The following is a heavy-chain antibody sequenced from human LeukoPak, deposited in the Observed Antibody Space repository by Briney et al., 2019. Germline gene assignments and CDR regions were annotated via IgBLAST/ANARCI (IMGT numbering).Heavy chain of an antibody. D-gene: IGHD3-10*01. CDR2: ISYDGSNK. Sequence: PGGSLRLSCAASGFTFSSYGMHWVRQAPGKGLEWVAVISYDGSNKYYADSVKGRFTISRDNSKNTLYLQMNSLRAEDTAVYYCARDSPVWFGPYYYYGMDVWGQGTTVTVSS. CDR1: GFTFSSYG. CDR3: ARDSPVWFGPYYYYGMDV. V-gene: IGHV3-30*03. J-gene: IGHJ6*02.